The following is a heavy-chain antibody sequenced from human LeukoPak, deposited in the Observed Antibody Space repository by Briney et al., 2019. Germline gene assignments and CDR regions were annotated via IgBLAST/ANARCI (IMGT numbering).Heavy chain of an antibody. Sequence: GGSLRLSCAASGFTFSSYWMIWVRQAPGKGLEWVANIKQDGSEKHYVDSVKGRFTISRDNAKNSMYLQMNSLRAEDTALYYCARGRDYGGNKWAFDYWGQGTLVTVSS. V-gene: IGHV3-7*03. D-gene: IGHD4-23*01. CDR2: IKQDGSEK. CDR1: GFTFSSYW. J-gene: IGHJ4*02. CDR3: ARGRDYGGNKWAFDY.